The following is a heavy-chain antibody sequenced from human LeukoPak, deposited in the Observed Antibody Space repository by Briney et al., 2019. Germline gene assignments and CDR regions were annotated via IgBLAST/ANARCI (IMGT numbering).Heavy chain of an antibody. CDR1: GFTFSSYW. Sequence: GGSLRLSCAASGFTFSSYWVHWVRQAPGKGLVWVSRINSDGSSTSYADSVKGRFTISRDNAKNTLYLQMNSLRAEDTAVYYCARDSLSDYDILTELGYWGQGTLVTVSS. V-gene: IGHV3-74*01. CDR2: INSDGSST. CDR3: ARDSLSDYDILTELGY. J-gene: IGHJ4*02. D-gene: IGHD3-9*01.